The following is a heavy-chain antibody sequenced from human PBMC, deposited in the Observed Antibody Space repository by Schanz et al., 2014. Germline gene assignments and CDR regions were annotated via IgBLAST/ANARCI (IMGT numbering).Heavy chain of an antibody. Sequence: QVQLQESGPGLVKPSQTLSLTCTVSGGSIRSGTYYWSWIRHPAGKALEWVGRVFPNGITNYNPSLKIRVTISLATSKTQFSLTLPSLTAADTAVYYCARDTTWRLDLWGRGTLVTVSS. CDR3: ARDTTWRLDL. V-gene: IGHV4-61*02. CDR1: GGSIRSGTYY. CDR2: VFPNGIT. D-gene: IGHD1-1*01. J-gene: IGHJ2*01.